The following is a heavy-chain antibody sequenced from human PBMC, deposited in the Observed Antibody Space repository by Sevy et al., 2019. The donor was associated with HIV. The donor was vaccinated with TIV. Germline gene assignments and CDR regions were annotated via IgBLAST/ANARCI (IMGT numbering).Heavy chain of an antibody. CDR2: ISAYNGNT. CDR3: ARANYQLLTDY. Sequence: ASVNVSCKASGYTFTSYGISWVRQAPGQGLEWMGWISAYNGNTNYAQKLQGRVTMTTDTSTSTAYMELRSLRSDDAAVYYCARANYQLLTDYWGQGTLVTVSS. CDR1: GYTFTSYG. J-gene: IGHJ4*02. D-gene: IGHD2-2*01. V-gene: IGHV1-18*01.